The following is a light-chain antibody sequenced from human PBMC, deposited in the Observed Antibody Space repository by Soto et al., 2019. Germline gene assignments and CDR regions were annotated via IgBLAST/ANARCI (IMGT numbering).Light chain of an antibody. J-gene: IGKJ2*01. CDR3: HQYNNWPYT. Sequence: EVVMTQSPASLSESPGERVTLSCRTSQSVTSNLAWYQQKVGRPPRLLVHSASTRATGIPARFSGSGSGTEFTLSISSLQSEDSAVYYCHQYNNWPYTFGQGTKLEI. V-gene: IGKV3-15*01. CDR2: SAS. CDR1: QSVTSN.